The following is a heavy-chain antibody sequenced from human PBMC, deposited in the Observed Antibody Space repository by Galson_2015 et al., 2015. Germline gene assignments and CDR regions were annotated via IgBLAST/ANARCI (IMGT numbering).Heavy chain of an antibody. CDR1: GYTFTSYA. Sequence: SVKVSCKASGYTFTSYAIHWVRQAPGQRLEWMGWINTGNGNTEYSQKFQGRVTITRDTYASTAYLELSSLRSEDTAVYYRARPRVDTDAGYFRHFDLWGRGTLVAASS. J-gene: IGHJ2*01. CDR3: ARPRVDTDAGYFRHFDL. CDR2: INTGNGNT. V-gene: IGHV1-3*04. D-gene: IGHD5-18*01.